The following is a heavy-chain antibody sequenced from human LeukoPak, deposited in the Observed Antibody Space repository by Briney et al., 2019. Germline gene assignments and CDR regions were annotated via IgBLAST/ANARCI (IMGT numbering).Heavy chain of an antibody. CDR3: ARDLYYGSGSYLYAFDI. D-gene: IGHD3-10*01. CDR1: GGTFSSYA. J-gene: IGHJ3*02. Sequence: VASVKVSCKASGGTFSSYAISWVRQAPGQGLEWMGGIIPIFGTANYAQKFQGRVTITADESTSTAYMELSSLRSEDTAVYYCARDLYYGSGSYLYAFDIWGQGTMVTVSS. V-gene: IGHV1-69*13. CDR2: IIPIFGTA.